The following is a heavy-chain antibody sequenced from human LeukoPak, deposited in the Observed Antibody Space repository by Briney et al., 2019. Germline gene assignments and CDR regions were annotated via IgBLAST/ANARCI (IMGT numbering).Heavy chain of an antibody. CDR1: GFTFSSYS. Sequence: GGSLRLSCAASGFTFSSYSMNWVRQAPGKGLEWVSSISSSSSYIYYADSVKGRFTISRDNAKNSLYLQINSLRAEDTAVYYCARFSGMKDFDYWGQGTLVTVSS. D-gene: IGHD1-14*01. CDR2: ISSSSSYI. J-gene: IGHJ4*02. CDR3: ARFSGMKDFDY. V-gene: IGHV3-21*01.